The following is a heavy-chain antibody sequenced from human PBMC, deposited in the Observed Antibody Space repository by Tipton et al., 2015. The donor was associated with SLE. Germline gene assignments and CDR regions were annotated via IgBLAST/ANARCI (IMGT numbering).Heavy chain of an antibody. CDR1: GGSISSSGYY. J-gene: IGHJ4*02. V-gene: IGHV4-61*05. CDR2: IYYSGST. D-gene: IGHD2-21*01. CDR3: ARLGVALDY. Sequence: GLVKPSETLSLTCIVSGGSISSSGYYWGWIRQPPGKGLEWIGYIYYSGSTNYNPSLKSRVTISIDTSKNQFSLKLSSVTAADTAVYYCARLGVALDYWGQGTLVTVSA.